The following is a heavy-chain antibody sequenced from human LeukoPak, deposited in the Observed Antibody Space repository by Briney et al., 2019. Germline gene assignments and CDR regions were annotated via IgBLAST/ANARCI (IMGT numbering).Heavy chain of an antibody. D-gene: IGHD3-22*01. J-gene: IGHJ4*02. CDR2: ISWNSGSI. Sequence: GGSLRLSCAASGFTFDDYAMHWVRQAPGKGLEWVSGISWNSGSIGYADSVKGRFTISRDNAKNSLYLQMNSLRAEDTALYYCAAGYYYDSSGYYPPVYFDYWGQGTLVTVSS. V-gene: IGHV3-9*01. CDR3: AAGYYYDSSGYYPPVYFDY. CDR1: GFTFDDYA.